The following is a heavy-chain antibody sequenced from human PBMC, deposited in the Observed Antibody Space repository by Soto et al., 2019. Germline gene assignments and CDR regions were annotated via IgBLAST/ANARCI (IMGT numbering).Heavy chain of an antibody. D-gene: IGHD6-13*01. CDR1: GFTFSSYV. V-gene: IGHV3-23*01. Sequence: GGSLRLSCAASGFTFSSYVMSWVRQAPGKGLEWVSAISGSGGSTYYADSVKGRFTISRDNSKNTLYLQMNSLRAEDTAVYYCAKGLAYSSSCFDYWGQGTLVTVSS. CDR3: AKGLAYSSSCFDY. J-gene: IGHJ4*02. CDR2: ISGSGGST.